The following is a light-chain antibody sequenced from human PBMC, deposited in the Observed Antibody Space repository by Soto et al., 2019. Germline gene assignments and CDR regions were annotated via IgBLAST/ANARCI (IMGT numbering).Light chain of an antibody. J-gene: IGLJ1*01. CDR2: DVS. V-gene: IGLV2-14*03. CDR1: SSDVGGYNY. Sequence: QSALTQPASVSGSPGQSITISCTGTSSDVGGYNYVSWYQQHPGKAPQLMIFDVSNRPSGVSNRFSGSKSGNTASLTISGLQAEDEADYFCSSYSNTHLGVFGPGTKLTVL. CDR3: SSYSNTHLGV.